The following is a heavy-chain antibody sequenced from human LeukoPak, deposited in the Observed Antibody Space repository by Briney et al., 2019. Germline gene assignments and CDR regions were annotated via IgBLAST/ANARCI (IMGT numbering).Heavy chain of an antibody. CDR2: ISGSGGST. V-gene: IGHV3-23*01. D-gene: IGHD6-19*01. J-gene: IGHJ4*02. CDR3: AKAASGYSSGWSGATNYFDY. CDR1: GFTFSRYA. Sequence: GGSLRLSCAASGFTFSRYAMSWVRQAPGKGLEWVSAISGSGGSTYYADSVKGRFTISRDNSKNTLYLQMNSLRAEDTAVYYCAKAASGYSSGWSGATNYFDYWGQGTLVTVSS.